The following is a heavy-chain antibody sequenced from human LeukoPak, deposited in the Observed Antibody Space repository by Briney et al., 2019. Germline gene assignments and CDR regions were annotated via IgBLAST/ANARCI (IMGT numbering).Heavy chain of an antibody. V-gene: IGHV1-69*05. J-gene: IGHJ4*02. CDR3: ARGAAGYPDY. D-gene: IGHD3-9*01. CDR1: GGTFSSYA. CDR2: IIPIFGTA. Sequence: SVKVSCKASGGTFSSYAISWVRQAPGQGVEWMGRIIPIFGTANYAQKFQGRVTITTDESTSTAYMELSSLRSEDTAVYYCARGAAGYPDYWGQGTLVTVSS.